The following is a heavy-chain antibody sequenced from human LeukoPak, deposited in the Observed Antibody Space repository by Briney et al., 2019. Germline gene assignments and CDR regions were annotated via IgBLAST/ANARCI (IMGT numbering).Heavy chain of an antibody. J-gene: IGHJ4*02. CDR3: AKAGSYSGSYPKGDY. CDR2: IRYDGSNK. D-gene: IGHD1-26*01. CDR1: GFTFSSYW. V-gene: IGHV3-30*02. Sequence: PGGSLRLSCAASGFTFSSYWMSWVRQAPGKGLEWVAFIRYDGSNKYYADSVKGRFTISRDNSKNTLYLQMNSLRAEDTAVYYCAKAGSYSGSYPKGDYWGQGTLVTVSS.